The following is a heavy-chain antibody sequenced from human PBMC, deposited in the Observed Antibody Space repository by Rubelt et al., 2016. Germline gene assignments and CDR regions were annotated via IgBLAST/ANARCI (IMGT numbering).Heavy chain of an antibody. V-gene: IGHV3-73*01. CDR2: IRSKANSYAT. Sequence: IRSKANSYATAYAASVKGRFTISRDDSKNTAYLQMNSLKTEDTAVYYCARAVQSYDFWSGYWAGFDYWGQGTLVTVSS. J-gene: IGHJ4*02. D-gene: IGHD3-3*01. CDR3: ARAVQSYDFWSGYWAGFDY.